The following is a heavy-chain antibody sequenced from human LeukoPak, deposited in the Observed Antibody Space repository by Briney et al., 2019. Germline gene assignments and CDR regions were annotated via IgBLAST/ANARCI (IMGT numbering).Heavy chain of an antibody. D-gene: IGHD3-22*01. J-gene: IGHJ4*02. CDR1: GFTFDDYG. CDR3: ARGGKAHSDLYYYDSSGYPYYFDY. CDR2: INWNGGST. V-gene: IGHV3-20*04. Sequence: GGSLRLSCAASGFTFDDYGMSWVRQAPGKGLEWVSGINWNGGSTGYADSVKGRFTISRDNAKNSLYLQMNSLRAEDTALYYCARGGKAHSDLYYYDSSGYPYYFDYWGQGTLVTVSS.